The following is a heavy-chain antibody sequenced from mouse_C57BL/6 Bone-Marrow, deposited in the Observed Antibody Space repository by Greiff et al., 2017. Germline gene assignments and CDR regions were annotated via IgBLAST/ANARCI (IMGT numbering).Heavy chain of an antibody. CDR2: ISDGGSYT. J-gene: IGHJ3*01. V-gene: IGHV5-4*01. D-gene: IGHD2-4*01. Sequence: VQLQQSGGGLVKPGGSLKLSCAASGFTFSSYAMSWVRQTPEKRLEWVATISDGGSYTYYPDNVKGRFTISRDNAKNNLYLQMSHLKSEDTAMYYCARDPFYDYDGAYWGQGTLVTVSA. CDR3: ARDPFYDYDGAY. CDR1: GFTFSSYA.